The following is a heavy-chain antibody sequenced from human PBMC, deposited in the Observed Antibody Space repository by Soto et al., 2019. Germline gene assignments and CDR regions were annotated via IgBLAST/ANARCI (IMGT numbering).Heavy chain of an antibody. J-gene: IGHJ3*02. CDR1: GFTFSSYS. D-gene: IGHD3-9*01. V-gene: IGHV3-21*01. CDR2: ISSSSSYI. CDR3: ARETGYYNDSFDI. Sequence: PGGSLRLSCAASGFTFSSYSMNWVRQAPGKGLEWVSSISSSSSYIYYADSVKGRFTISRDNAKNSLYLQMNSLRAEDTAVYYCARETGYYNDSFDIWGQGTMVTVSS.